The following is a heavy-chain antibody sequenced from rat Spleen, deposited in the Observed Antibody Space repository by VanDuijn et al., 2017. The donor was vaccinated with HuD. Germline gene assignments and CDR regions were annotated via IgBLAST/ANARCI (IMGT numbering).Heavy chain of an antibody. Sequence: QVQLKESGPGLVQPSQTLSLTCTVAGFSLTSYNVHWVRQPPGKGLEWMGVIWNTGGTRYNSALKSRLSISKDTSKSQVFLKMNSRQTEDTAPYYCARGYGGYSELGGFAYWGQGTLVTVSS. D-gene: IGHD1-11*01. CDR3: ARGYGGYSELGGFAY. V-gene: IGHV2-41*01. J-gene: IGHJ3*01. CDR1: GFSLTSYN. CDR2: IWNTGGT.